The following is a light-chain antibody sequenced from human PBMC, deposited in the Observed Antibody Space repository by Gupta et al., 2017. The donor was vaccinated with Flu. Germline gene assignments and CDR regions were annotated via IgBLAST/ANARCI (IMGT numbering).Light chain of an antibody. Sequence: GQTVTIGCQGDTVRSYYATWFQQSPGQAPVLVIYDKNNRPSVIPARFSGSTSGNTASLTITGALAEDEAEYYCNSRDSSGTQLVFGGGTKLTVL. J-gene: IGLJ3*02. CDR3: NSRDSSGTQLV. CDR1: TVRSYY. V-gene: IGLV3-19*01. CDR2: DKN.